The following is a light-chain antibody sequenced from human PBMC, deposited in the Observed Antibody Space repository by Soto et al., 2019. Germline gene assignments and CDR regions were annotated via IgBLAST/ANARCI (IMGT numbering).Light chain of an antibody. CDR1: QSISNF. CDR3: QQSYRNPRT. J-gene: IGKJ1*01. V-gene: IGKV1-39*01. Sequence: DIHVTQSPSFLSASAGDRVTIFCRASQSISNFLHWYQQKPGKAPKLLIYAASKLESGVPSRFGGSGSGTDFTLTISSLQPEDFATYYCQQSYRNPRTFGLGTKVDIK. CDR2: AAS.